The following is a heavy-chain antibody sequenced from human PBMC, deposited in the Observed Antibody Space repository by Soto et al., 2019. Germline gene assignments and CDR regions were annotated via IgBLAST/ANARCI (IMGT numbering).Heavy chain of an antibody. CDR1: GGSISSSNC. J-gene: IGHJ4*02. Sequence: KASETLSLTCAVCGGSISSSNCWSWVRQPPGKGLEWIGEIYHSGSTNYNPSLKSRVTISVDKSKNQFSLKLSSVTAADTAVYYCARRRRDGYNPLDHSGQGTLVTV. CDR3: ARRRRDGYNPLDH. CDR2: IYHSGST. D-gene: IGHD5-12*01. V-gene: IGHV4-4*02.